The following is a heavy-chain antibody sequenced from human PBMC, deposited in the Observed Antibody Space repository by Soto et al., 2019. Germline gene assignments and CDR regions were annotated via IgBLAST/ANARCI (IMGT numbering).Heavy chain of an antibody. CDR2: ISTDGRDT. V-gene: IGHV3-74*01. J-gene: IGHJ4*02. CDR1: GFTFSSYW. Sequence: PGGSLRLSCVASGFTFSSYWMHWVRQVPGKGLAWVSAISTDGRDTRYADSVRGRFTISRDNAKNSVFLQMNRLRVEDTAVYYCARHLGRIEAARFDYWGLGTLVTVSS. CDR3: ARHLGRIEAARFDY. D-gene: IGHD2-15*01.